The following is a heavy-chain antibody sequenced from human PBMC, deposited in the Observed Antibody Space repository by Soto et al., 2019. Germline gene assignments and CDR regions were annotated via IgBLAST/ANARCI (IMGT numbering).Heavy chain of an antibody. CDR3: AKARCSTTNCYVPDY. V-gene: IGHV3-23*01. J-gene: IGHJ4*02. Sequence: GGSLRLSCAASGFTFSTYTMSWVRQAPGKGLEWVSVISGSGGSPSYADSVQGRFTISRDNPKNTLYLRMNSLRAEDTAMYYCAKARCSTTNCYVPDYWGQGTLVTVSS. CDR1: GFTFSTYT. D-gene: IGHD2-2*01. CDR2: ISGSGGSP.